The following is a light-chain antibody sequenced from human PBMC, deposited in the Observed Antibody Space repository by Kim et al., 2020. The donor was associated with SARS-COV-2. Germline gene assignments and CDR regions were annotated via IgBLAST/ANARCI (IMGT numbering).Light chain of an antibody. CDR3: QQYNNCPIT. V-gene: IGKV3-15*01. J-gene: IGKJ5*01. CDR1: QSVSSN. Sequence: VMTQSPATLSVSPGERATLSCRASQSVSSNLAWYQQKPGQAPRLLIYGASTRATGIPARFSGSGSGTEFTLTISSLQSEDFVVYYCQQYNNCPITFGQGTRLEIK. CDR2: GAS.